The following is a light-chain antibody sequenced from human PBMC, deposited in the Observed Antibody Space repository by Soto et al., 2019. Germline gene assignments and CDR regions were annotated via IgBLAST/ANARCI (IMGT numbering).Light chain of an antibody. Sequence: AIQMTQSPSSLSASVGDRVTITCRASQGIRNGLGWHQQKPGKAPNLLIYAASSLQSGVPSRFSGSGSGTDFTLTISSLQPEDFATYYCLQHYNYPWTFGQGTKVEIK. CDR3: LQHYNYPWT. CDR2: AAS. J-gene: IGKJ1*01. V-gene: IGKV1-6*01. CDR1: QGIRNG.